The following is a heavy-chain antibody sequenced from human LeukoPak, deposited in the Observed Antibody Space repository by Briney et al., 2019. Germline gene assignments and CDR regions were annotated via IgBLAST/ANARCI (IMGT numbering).Heavy chain of an antibody. D-gene: IGHD6-13*01. CDR2: IIPIFGTA. CDR3: ARDHQGSSSWTFDY. Sequence: SVKVSCKASGYTFTSYAMNWVRQAPGQGLEWMGGIIPIFGTANYAQKFQGRVTITTDESTSTAYMELSSLRSEDTAVYYCARDHQGSSSWTFDYWGQGTLVTVSS. V-gene: IGHV1-69*05. J-gene: IGHJ4*02. CDR1: GYTFTSYA.